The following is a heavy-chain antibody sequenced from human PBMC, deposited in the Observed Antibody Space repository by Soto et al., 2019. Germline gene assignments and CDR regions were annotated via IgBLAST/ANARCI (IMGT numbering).Heavy chain of an antibody. Sequence: GGSLKIFCKGSGYSFSHYWIGWGRQMPGKGLEWMGIIYPGDSDTRYSPSFQGQVTISADKSISTAYLQWSSLKASDTAMYYCARPDYGGGVDYWGQGTLVTVSS. CDR2: IYPGDSDT. D-gene: IGHD4-17*01. V-gene: IGHV5-51*01. J-gene: IGHJ4*02. CDR1: GYSFSHYW. CDR3: ARPDYGGGVDY.